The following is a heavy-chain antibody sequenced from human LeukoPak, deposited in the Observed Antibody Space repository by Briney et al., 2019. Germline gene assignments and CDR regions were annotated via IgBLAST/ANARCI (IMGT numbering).Heavy chain of an antibody. V-gene: IGHV1-2*02. D-gene: IGHD3-22*01. CDR3: AREGIYYDSSGYYYYYYYYMDV. CDR2: INPNNGGT. CDR1: GYTFTGFH. J-gene: IGHJ6*03. Sequence: ASVKVSCKASGYTFTGFHMHWVRQAPGQGLEWMGWINPNNGGTSSAQKFQGRVTMTRDTSIITVYMELSRLRYDDTAVYYCAREGIYYDSSGYYYYYYYYMDVWGKGTTVTVSS.